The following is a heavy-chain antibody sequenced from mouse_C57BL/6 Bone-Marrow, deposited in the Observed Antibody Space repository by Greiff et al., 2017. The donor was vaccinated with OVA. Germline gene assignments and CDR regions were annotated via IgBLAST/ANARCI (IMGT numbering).Heavy chain of an antibody. J-gene: IGHJ4*01. CDR1: GYTFTSYW. V-gene: IGHV1-55*01. CDR3: ARRGGEGAMDY. CDR2: IYPGSGST. Sequence: QVHVKQSGAELVKPGASVKMSCKASGYTFTSYWITWVKQRPGQGLEWIGDIYPGSGSTNYNEKFKSKATLTVDTSSSTAYMQLSSLTSEDSAVYYGARRGGEGAMDYWGQGTSVTVSS.